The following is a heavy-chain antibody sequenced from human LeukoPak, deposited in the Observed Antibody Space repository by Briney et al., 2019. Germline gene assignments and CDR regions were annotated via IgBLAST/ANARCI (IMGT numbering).Heavy chain of an antibody. J-gene: IGHJ6*02. V-gene: IGHV4-34*01. CDR2: INHSGST. Sequence: SETLSLTCAVYGGSFSGYYWSWIRQPPGKGLEWIGEINHSGSTNYNPSLKSRVTISVDTSRNQFSLKLSSVTAADTAVYYCAVGSTSCCDYGMDVWGQGTTVTVSS. CDR3: AVGSTSCCDYGMDV. D-gene: IGHD2-2*01. CDR1: GGSFSGYY.